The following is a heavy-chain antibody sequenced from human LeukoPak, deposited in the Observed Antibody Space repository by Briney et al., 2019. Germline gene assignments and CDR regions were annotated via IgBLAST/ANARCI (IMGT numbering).Heavy chain of an antibody. CDR2: IYHSGST. J-gene: IGHJ3*02. CDR1: GGSVSSSNW. D-gene: IGHD4-17*01. Sequence: PSETLSLTCALSGGSVSSSNWWSWVRQPPGKGLEWIGEIYHSGSTNYNPSLKSRVTISVDKSKNQFSLKLSSVTAADTAVYYCAREPDYGDNEGAFDIWGQGTMVTVSS. V-gene: IGHV4-4*02. CDR3: AREPDYGDNEGAFDI.